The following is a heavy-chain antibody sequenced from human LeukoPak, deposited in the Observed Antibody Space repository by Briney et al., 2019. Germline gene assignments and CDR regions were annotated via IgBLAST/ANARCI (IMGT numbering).Heavy chain of an antibody. J-gene: IGHJ4*02. Sequence: GGSLRLSCAASGFTFSSYEMNWDRQAPGKGLEWVSYISSSGSTIYYADSVKGRFTISRDNAKNSLYLQMNSLRAEDTAVYYCAREVGYDQIFDYWGQGTLVTVSS. CDR3: AREVGYDQIFDY. CDR1: GFTFSSYE. D-gene: IGHD5-12*01. CDR2: ISSSGSTI. V-gene: IGHV3-48*03.